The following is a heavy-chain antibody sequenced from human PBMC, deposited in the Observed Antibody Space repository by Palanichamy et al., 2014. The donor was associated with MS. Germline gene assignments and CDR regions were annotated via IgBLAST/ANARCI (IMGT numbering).Heavy chain of an antibody. J-gene: IGHJ4*02. CDR1: GFTFSSYG. V-gene: IGHV3-33*01. CDR2: IWYDGSNK. CDR3: ARDAYPHSSSWMGGDY. D-gene: IGHD6-13*01. Sequence: QVQLVESGGGVVQPGRSLRLSCAASGFTFSSYGMHWVRQAPGKGLEWVAVIWYDGSNKYYADSVKGRFTISRDNSKNTLYLQMNSLRAEDTAVYYCARDAYPHSSSWMGGDYWGQGTLVTVSS.